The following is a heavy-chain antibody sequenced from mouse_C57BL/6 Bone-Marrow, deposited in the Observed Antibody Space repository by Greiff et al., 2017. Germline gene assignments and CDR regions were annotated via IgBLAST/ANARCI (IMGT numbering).Heavy chain of an antibody. J-gene: IGHJ3*01. V-gene: IGHV1-5*01. CDR2: IYPGNSDT. CDR3: TRGGWLLAWFAY. CDR1: GYTFTSYW. Sequence: EVQLQQSGTVLARPGASVKMSCKTSGYTFTSYWMPWVKQRPGQGLEWIGAIYPGNSDTSYNQKFKGKAKLTAVTSASTAYRELGSLTNEDSAVYYCTRGGWLLAWFAYWGQGTLVTVSA. D-gene: IGHD2-3*01.